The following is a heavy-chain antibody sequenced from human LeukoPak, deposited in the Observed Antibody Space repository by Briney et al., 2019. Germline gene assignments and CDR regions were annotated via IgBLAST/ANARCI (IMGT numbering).Heavy chain of an antibody. CDR2: ISSSGSYI. V-gene: IGHV3-21*01. CDR1: GVTFSDSA. Sequence: GGSLRLSCAASGVTFSDSAMTWVRQAPVKGLEWVSSISSSGSYIYYADSVKGRFTISRDNAKNSLYLQVNSLRADDTAVYHCARGAGTIFGEYYYYMDVWGKGTAVTVSS. D-gene: IGHD3-3*01. CDR3: ARGAGTIFGEYYYYMDV. J-gene: IGHJ6*03.